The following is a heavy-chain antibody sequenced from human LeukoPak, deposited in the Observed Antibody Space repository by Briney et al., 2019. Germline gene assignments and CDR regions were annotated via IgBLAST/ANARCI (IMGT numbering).Heavy chain of an antibody. V-gene: IGHV3-74*01. CDR3: ARGGSGYCSSGSCYPFDY. CDR1: GFSFSTYW. CDR2: INGDGRGT. J-gene: IGHJ4*02. Sequence: GGSLRLSCAASGFSFSTYWMHWVRQAPGKGPVWVSRINGDGRGTTYADSVKGRFTISRDNAKNTLYLEMSSLSAEDTAIYYCARGGSGYCSSGSCYPFDYWGQGTLVTVSS. D-gene: IGHD2-15*01.